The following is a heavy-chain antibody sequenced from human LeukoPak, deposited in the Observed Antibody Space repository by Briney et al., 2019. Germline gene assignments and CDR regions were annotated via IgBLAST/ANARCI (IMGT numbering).Heavy chain of an antibody. D-gene: IGHD5-18*01. CDR2: INHSGST. CDR1: GGSFSGYY. CDR3: ARGYSYGYWGY. Sequence: SETLSLTCAVYGGSFSGYYWSWIRQPPGKGLEWIGEINHSGSTNYSPFLKSRVTISVDTSKNQFSLKLTSVTAADTAVYYCARGYSYGYWGYWGQGTPVTVSS. J-gene: IGHJ4*02. V-gene: IGHV4-34*01.